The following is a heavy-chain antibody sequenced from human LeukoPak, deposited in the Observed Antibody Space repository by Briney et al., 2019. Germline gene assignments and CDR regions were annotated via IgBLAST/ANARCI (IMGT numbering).Heavy chain of an antibody. Sequence: GGSLRLSCAASGFTFSTYDMSWVRQAQGKGLVWVSTFSGSGGRTSDADPVKGRFVISRDNSKNTLYLQMNSLRAEDTAVYYCAKVTSSYNYFDYWGQGAPVTVSS. D-gene: IGHD2-2*01. CDR3: AKVTSSYNYFDY. V-gene: IGHV3-23*01. CDR2: FSGSGGRT. J-gene: IGHJ4*02. CDR1: GFTFSTYD.